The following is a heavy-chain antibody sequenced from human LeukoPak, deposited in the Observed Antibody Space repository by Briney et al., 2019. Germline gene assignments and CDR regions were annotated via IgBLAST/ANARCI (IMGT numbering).Heavy chain of an antibody. V-gene: IGHV1-2*02. Sequence: ASVKVSCKASGYTFTGYYMHWVRQAPGQGLEWMGWINPNSGGTNYAQKFQGRVTMTRDTSISTAYMELSRLRSDDTAVYYCAREAWGSWYSQGRSRFDPWGQGTLVTVSS. J-gene: IGHJ5*02. D-gene: IGHD6-13*01. CDR3: AREAWGSWYSQGRSRFDP. CDR1: GYTFTGYY. CDR2: INPNSGGT.